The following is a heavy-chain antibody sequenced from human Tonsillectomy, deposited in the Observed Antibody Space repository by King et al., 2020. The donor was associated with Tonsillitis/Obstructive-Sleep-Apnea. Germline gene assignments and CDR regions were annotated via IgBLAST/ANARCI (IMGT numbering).Heavy chain of an antibody. J-gene: IGHJ3*02. CDR3: ARGRGGAFDI. V-gene: IGHV3-7*04. D-gene: IGHD3-10*01. Sequence: VQLVESGGGLVQPGGSLRLSCAASGFTFSSYWMTWVRQAPGKGLEWGANIKQDGSEKYYVDSVKGRFTISRDNAKNSLYLEMNSLRAEDTAVYYCARGRGGAFDIWGQGTMVTVSS. CDR1: GFTFSSYW. CDR2: IKQDGSEK.